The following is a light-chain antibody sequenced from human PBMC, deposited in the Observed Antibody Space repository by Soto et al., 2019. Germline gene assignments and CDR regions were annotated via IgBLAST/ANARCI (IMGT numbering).Light chain of an antibody. CDR1: LAISNY. V-gene: IGKV1-27*01. CDR3: QRYNTVPST. Sequence: DIQMTQSPSSLSAFVGDRVTITCRASLAISNYLAWYQQKPGKVPKLLIYGASTLQSGVPSRFAGSGSGTEFSLTITSLQPEDVATYYCQRYNTVPSTFGQGTKVEIK. CDR2: GAS. J-gene: IGKJ1*01.